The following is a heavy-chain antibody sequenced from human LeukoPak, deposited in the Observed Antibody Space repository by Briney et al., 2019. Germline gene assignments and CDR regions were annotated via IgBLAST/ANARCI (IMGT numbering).Heavy chain of an antibody. J-gene: IGHJ4*02. CDR3: ARDIAEMATIPVDY. V-gene: IGHV3-21*01. Sequence: PGGSLRLSCAASGFTFSSYSMNWVRQAPGKGLEWVSSISSSSSYIYYADSVKGRFTISRDNAKNSLYLQMNSLRAEDTAVYYCARDIAEMATIPVDYWGQATLVTVSS. D-gene: IGHD5-24*01. CDR1: GFTFSSYS. CDR2: ISSSSSYI.